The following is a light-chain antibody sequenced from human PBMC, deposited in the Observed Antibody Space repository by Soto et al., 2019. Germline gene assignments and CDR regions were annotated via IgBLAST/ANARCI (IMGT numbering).Light chain of an antibody. CDR1: QSVSSSF. Sequence: EIVLTQSPGTLSLSPGERATLSCRASQSVSSSFLAWYQQKPGQAPRLLIYAAFRRASGVADRFSGSGSGTDFTLTISRLEPEDFAVYYGQQYGSSPPITFGQGTRLEIK. CDR2: AAF. CDR3: QQYGSSPPIT. V-gene: IGKV3-20*01. J-gene: IGKJ5*01.